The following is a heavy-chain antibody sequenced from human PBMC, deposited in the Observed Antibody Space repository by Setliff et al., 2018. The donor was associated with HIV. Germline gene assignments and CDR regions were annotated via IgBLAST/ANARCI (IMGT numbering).Heavy chain of an antibody. CDR1: GFTFGDYP. J-gene: IGHJ5*02. CDR3: ARGGRPTDEYVWFDP. V-gene: IGHV3-49*03. CDR2: IRTKAYGGTT. Sequence: PGGSLRLSCTTSGFTFGDYPMGWFRQAPGKGLGWVSFIRTKAYGGTTEYAASVEGRFSISRDDSKSIAYLQMNSLRTEDTAVYYCARGGRPTDEYVWFDPWGQGTLVTVSS. D-gene: IGHD4-17*01.